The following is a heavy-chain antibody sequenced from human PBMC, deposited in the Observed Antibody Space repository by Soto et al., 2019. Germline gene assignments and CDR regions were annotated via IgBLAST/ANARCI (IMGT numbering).Heavy chain of an antibody. Sequence: QVQLVESGGSVVQPGRSLRLSCAASGFTFSSYAMHWVRQAPGKGLAWVAVISYDGSTKYYADSVKGRFTISRDNSKNTLDLPMNSLSAEDTAVYYCARTSPSSSSWYSLSPNYYYYGMDVWGQGTTVTVSS. CDR2: ISYDGSTK. D-gene: IGHD6-13*01. V-gene: IGHV3-30-3*01. J-gene: IGHJ6*02. CDR1: GFTFSSYA. CDR3: ARTSPSSSSWYSLSPNYYYYGMDV.